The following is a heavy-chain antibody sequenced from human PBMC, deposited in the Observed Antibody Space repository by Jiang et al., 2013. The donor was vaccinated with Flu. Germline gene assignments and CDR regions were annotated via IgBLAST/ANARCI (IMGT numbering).Heavy chain of an antibody. D-gene: IGHD4-11*01. J-gene: IGHJ4*02. V-gene: IGHV3-30*18. CDR3: AKDTDYRLDY. CDR2: ISYDGSNK. CDR1: GFTFSSYG. Sequence: LSCAASGFTFSSYGMHWVRQAPGKGLEWVAVISYDGSNKYYADSVKGRFTISRDNSKNTLYLQMNSLRAEDTAVYYCAKDTDYRLDYWGQGTLVTVSS.